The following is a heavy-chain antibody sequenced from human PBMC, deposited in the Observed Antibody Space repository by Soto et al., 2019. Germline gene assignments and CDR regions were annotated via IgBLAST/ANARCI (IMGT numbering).Heavy chain of an antibody. J-gene: IGHJ4*02. V-gene: IGHV5-10-1*04. D-gene: IGHD1-1*01. CDR1: GDSFTSYW. CDR2: IDPSDSYT. Sequence: GESLKISCKGSGDSFTSYWISWVRQMPGKGLEWMGRIDPSDSYTNYSPSFEGQVTFSVDKSLSTAYLQWNSLKASDTARYYCARRRAWNDAFDFWGQGILVTVSS. CDR3: ARRRAWNDAFDF.